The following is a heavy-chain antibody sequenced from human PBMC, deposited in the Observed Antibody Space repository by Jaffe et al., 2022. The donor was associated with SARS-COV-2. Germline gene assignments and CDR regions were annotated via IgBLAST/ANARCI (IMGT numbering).Heavy chain of an antibody. V-gene: IGHV1-8*02. CDR2: MNPNSGDT. CDR1: GYTFTTYD. J-gene: IGHJ4*02. D-gene: IGHD6-19*01. Sequence: QVQLVQSGPEVQRPGASVRVSCEASGYTFTTYDINWVRQATGQGLEWMGWMNPNSGDTGYAQRFQGRLSLTRNISINTAYMELSSLTSEDTAVYYCMRGPKQWLVRAGIYWGEGTQVTVSS. CDR3: MRGPKQWLVRAGIY.